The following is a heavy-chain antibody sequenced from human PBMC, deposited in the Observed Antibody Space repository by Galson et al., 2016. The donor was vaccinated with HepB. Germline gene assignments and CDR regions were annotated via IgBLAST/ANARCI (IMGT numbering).Heavy chain of an antibody. J-gene: IGHJ6*02. D-gene: IGHD5-24*01. CDR3: AKDGGDGYNFPYYYGMDV. Sequence: SLRLSCAASGFTFINYGMHWVRQAPGKGLEWVALIRYDGTNKYYADSVKGRFTISRDNSKNTVYLQMNSLRAEDTAVYYCAKDGGDGYNFPYYYGMDVWGQGTTVTVSS. CDR1: GFTFINYG. CDR2: IRYDGTNK. V-gene: IGHV3-30*02.